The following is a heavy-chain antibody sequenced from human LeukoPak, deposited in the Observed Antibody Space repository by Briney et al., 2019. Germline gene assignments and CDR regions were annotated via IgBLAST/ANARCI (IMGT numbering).Heavy chain of an antibody. CDR2: ISTYNGNT. CDR1: GYTFTSYG. V-gene: IGHV1-18*01. D-gene: IGHD3-10*01. J-gene: IGHJ3*02. Sequence: GASVKVSCKASGYTFTSYGISWVRQAPGQGLEWMGWISTYNGNTNYAQNLQGRVTMTTDTSTSTTYMELRSLRSDDTAVYYCARSLGRFGELYDAFDIWGQGTMVTVSS. CDR3: ARSLGRFGELYDAFDI.